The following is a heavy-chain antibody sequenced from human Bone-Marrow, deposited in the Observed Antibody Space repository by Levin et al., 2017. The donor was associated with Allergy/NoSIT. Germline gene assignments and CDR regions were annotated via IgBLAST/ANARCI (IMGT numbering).Heavy chain of an antibody. CDR3: ARDPSGVGTTTSPFDY. D-gene: IGHD1-26*01. CDR2: ISYDGSQK. Sequence: GGSLRLSCAASGFTFSSHAMHWVRQAPGKGLDWVAVISYDGSQKYYGDSVKGRFTVSRDNSKNTLFLQMNSLRAEDTAVYYCARDPSGVGTTTSPFDYWGPGTLVTVSS. CDR1: GFTFSSHA. J-gene: IGHJ4*02. V-gene: IGHV3-30*03.